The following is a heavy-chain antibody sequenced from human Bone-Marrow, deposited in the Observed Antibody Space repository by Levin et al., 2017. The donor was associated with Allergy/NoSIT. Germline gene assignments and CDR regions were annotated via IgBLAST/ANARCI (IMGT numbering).Heavy chain of an antibody. CDR1: GYTLTELS. CDR2: FDPEDGET. D-gene: IGHD4-17*01. V-gene: IGHV1-24*01. J-gene: IGHJ6*02. CDR3: ATDKPTQRAFYYYYGMDV. Sequence: ASVKVSCKVSGYTLTELSMHWVRQAPGKGLEWMGGFDPEDGETIYAQKFQGRVTMTEDTSTDTAYMELSSLRSEDTAVYYCATDKPTQRAFYYYYGMDVWGQGTTVTVSS.